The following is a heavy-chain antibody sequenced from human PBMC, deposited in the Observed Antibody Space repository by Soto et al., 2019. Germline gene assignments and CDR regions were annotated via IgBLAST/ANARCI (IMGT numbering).Heavy chain of an antibody. D-gene: IGHD2-15*01. CDR1: GFSLRSYS. V-gene: IGHV3-21*01. CDR2: ISTSGIYI. CDR3: AREVNEYCSGDSCFPGAYYFDS. Sequence: GGSLRLSCAASGFSLRSYSMNWVRQAPGKGLEWVSSISTSGIYIYYADSVKGRFTIFRDNAKNSLYLQMNSLGAEDTAVYYCAREVNEYCSGDSCFPGAYYFDSWGQGTPVTVSS. J-gene: IGHJ4*02.